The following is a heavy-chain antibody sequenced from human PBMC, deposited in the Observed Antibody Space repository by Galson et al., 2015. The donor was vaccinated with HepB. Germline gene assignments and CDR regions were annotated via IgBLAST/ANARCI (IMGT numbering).Heavy chain of an antibody. J-gene: IGHJ3*02. CDR2: ISGSGGST. D-gene: IGHD1-26*01. Sequence: SLRLSCAASGFTFNSYAMSWVRQAPGKGLEWVSGISGSGGSTYYADSVKGRFTISRDNSKNTLYLQVNSLRVEDTAVYYCAKGSGHDAFDIWGQGTMVTVSS. CDR3: AKGSGHDAFDI. CDR1: GFTFNSYA. V-gene: IGHV3-23*01.